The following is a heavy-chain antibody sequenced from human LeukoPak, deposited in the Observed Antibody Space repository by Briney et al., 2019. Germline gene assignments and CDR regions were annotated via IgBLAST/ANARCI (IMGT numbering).Heavy chain of an antibody. V-gene: IGHV1-8*01. J-gene: IGHJ5*02. Sequence: GASVKVSCKASGYTFTSYDINWVRQATGQGLEWMGWMNPNSGNTGYAQKFQGRVTMTRNTSISTAYMELSSLRSEDTAVYYCARGCQWYYDFWSGQTNWFDPWGQGTLVTVSS. CDR2: MNPNSGNT. D-gene: IGHD3-3*01. CDR3: ARGCQWYYDFWSGQTNWFDP. CDR1: GYTFTSYD.